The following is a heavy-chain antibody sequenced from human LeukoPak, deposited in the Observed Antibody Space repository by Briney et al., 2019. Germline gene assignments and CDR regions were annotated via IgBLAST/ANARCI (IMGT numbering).Heavy chain of an antibody. J-gene: IGHJ4*02. CDR2: ISSSSSYI. V-gene: IGHV3-21*01. CDR1: GFTFSSYS. D-gene: IGHD2-2*02. CDR3: ASRYFCSSTSCYTFDY. Sequence: PGGSLRLSCAASGFTFSSYSMNWVRRAPGKGLEWVSSISSSSSYIYYADSVKGRFTISRDNAKNSLYLQMNSLRAADTAVYYCASRYFCSSTSCYTFDYWGQGTLVTVSS.